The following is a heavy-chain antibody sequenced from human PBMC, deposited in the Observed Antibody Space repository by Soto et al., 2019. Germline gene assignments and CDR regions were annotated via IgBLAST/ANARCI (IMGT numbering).Heavy chain of an antibody. Sequence: ASVKVSCKASGYTFTSYDINWVRQATGQGLEWMGWMNPNSVNTGYAQKFQGRVTMTRNTSISTAYMELSSLRSEDTAVYYCARRATIAARPFNPWGQGTLVTVSS. V-gene: IGHV1-8*01. D-gene: IGHD6-6*01. CDR3: ARRATIAARPFNP. CDR1: GYTFTSYD. J-gene: IGHJ5*02. CDR2: MNPNSVNT.